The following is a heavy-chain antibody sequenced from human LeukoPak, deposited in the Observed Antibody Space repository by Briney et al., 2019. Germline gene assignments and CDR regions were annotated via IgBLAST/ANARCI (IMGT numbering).Heavy chain of an antibody. CDR2: IWYDGSNK. Sequence: GGSLRLSCAASGFTFSSYGMHWVRQAPGKGLEWVAVIWYDGSNKYYADSVKGRFTISRDNSKNTLYLQMNSLRAEDTAVYYCARDGDYDILTGRIDYWGQGTLVTVSS. V-gene: IGHV3-33*01. CDR3: ARDGDYDILTGRIDY. CDR1: GFTFSSYG. D-gene: IGHD3-9*01. J-gene: IGHJ4*02.